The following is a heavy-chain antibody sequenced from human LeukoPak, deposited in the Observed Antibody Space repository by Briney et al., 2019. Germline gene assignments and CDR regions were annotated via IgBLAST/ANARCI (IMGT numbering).Heavy chain of an antibody. CDR1: GYRFTGYY. Sequence: ASVKVSCKTSGYRFTGYYMHWVRQAPGQGLEWLGWINPSSGDTNYAQKFQGRVAMTRDTSISTAYMELGRLTSDDTAVYYCARGQSLNDYWGQGTLVTVTS. CDR2: INPSSGDT. CDR3: ARGQSLNDY. J-gene: IGHJ4*02. V-gene: IGHV1-2*02.